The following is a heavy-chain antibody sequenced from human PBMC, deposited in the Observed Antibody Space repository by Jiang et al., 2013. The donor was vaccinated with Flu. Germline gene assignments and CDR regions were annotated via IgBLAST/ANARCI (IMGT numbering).Heavy chain of an antibody. J-gene: IGHJ4*02. Sequence: GLVKPSETLSLTCTVSGGSISSYYWSWIRQPAGKGLEWIGRIYISGSTNYNPSLKSRVSMSVDTSKNQFSLKLNSVTAADTAVYYCARAIPLRGNDDILNGYYKPYYFDYWGQGTLVTVSS. D-gene: IGHD3-9*01. CDR1: GGSISSYY. CDR3: ARAIPLRGNDDILNGYYKPYYFDY. CDR2: IYISGST. V-gene: IGHV4-4*07.